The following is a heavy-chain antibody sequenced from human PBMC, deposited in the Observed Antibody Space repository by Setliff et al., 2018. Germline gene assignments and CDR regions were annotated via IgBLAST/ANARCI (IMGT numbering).Heavy chain of an antibody. CDR1: GFTFSSSG. CDR3: ARVYAYSYGFDY. V-gene: IGHV3-30*02. J-gene: IGHJ4*02. Sequence: GGSLRLSCIMSGFSAASGFTFSSSGMHWVRQAPGKGLEWVTFIRNDGSSQYYADSVKGRFTISRDNSKNTLYLQMNSLRAEGTAVYYCARVYAYSYGFDYWGQGTPVTVSS. D-gene: IGHD3-16*01. CDR2: IRNDGSSQ.